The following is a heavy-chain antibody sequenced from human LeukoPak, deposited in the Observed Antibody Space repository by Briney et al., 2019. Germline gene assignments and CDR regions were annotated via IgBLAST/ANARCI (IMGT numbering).Heavy chain of an antibody. J-gene: IGHJ5*02. V-gene: IGHV4-4*07. D-gene: IGHD3-10*01. CDR1: GGSISSYY. CDR3: ARGTYDSGSYYGHWFDP. CDR2: IYSSGST. Sequence: SETLSLTCTVSGGSISSYYWSWIRQPAGKGLEWIGRIYSSGSTNYNPSLKSRVTMSVDTSKNQFSLKLRSMTAADTAMYYCARGTYDSGSYYGHWFDPWGQGTLVTVSS.